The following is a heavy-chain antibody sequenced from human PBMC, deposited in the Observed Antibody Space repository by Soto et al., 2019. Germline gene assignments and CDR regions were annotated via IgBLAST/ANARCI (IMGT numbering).Heavy chain of an antibody. CDR2: IIPIFGTA. CDR3: AWATYYYDSSGYYSDH. V-gene: IGHV1-69*13. J-gene: IGHJ4*02. CDR1: GGTFSSYA. Sequence: ASVKVSCKASGGTFSSYAISWVRQAPGQGLEWMGGIIPIFGTANYAQKFQGRVTITADESTSTAYMELSSLRSEDTAVYYCAWATYYYDSSGYYSDHWGQGTLVTVSS. D-gene: IGHD3-22*01.